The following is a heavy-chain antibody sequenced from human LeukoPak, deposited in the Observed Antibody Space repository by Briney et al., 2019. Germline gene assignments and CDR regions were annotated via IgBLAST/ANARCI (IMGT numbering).Heavy chain of an antibody. CDR3: AKGERQNRLASAADY. V-gene: IGHV3-23*01. D-gene: IGHD6-13*01. J-gene: IGHJ4*02. CDR2: ISASGGST. CDR1: GFTFSSYA. Sequence: GGSLRLSCVTSGFTFSSYAMSWVRQAPGKGLEWVSAISASGGSTYYADSVKGRFTISRDNSKNTLYLQMNSLRAEDTAVFYSAKGERQNRLASAADYWGQGALVTVSS.